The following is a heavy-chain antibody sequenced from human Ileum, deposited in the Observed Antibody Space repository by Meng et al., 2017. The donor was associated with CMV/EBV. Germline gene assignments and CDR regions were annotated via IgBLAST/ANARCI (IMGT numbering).Heavy chain of an antibody. CDR2: ISSSSSYI. V-gene: IGHV3-21*01. CDR1: GFSFSTYS. J-gene: IGHJ5*02. D-gene: IGHD6-19*01. Sequence: ASGFSFSTYSMIWVRHAPGKGLEWVSSISSSSSYIYYADSVKGRFTISRDNAKHSLYLQMNSLRAEDTAVYYCATLAVAVAGRRFDPWGQGTLVTVSS. CDR3: ATLAVAVAGRRFDP.